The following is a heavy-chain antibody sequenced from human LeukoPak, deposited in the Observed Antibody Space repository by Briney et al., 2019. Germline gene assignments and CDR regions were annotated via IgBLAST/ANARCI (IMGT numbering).Heavy chain of an antibody. Sequence: SETLSLTCTVSGVSINSSDYYWSWIRQHPGEGLEWIGYNHYSGSSYYIPSLKSRVTISLDTSKNQFSLELTSVTAADTAVYYCARRGVGKAFDHWGQGTLVTVSS. D-gene: IGHD3-10*01. CDR1: GVSINSSDYY. V-gene: IGHV4-31*03. J-gene: IGHJ5*02. CDR2: NHYSGSS. CDR3: ARRGVGKAFDH.